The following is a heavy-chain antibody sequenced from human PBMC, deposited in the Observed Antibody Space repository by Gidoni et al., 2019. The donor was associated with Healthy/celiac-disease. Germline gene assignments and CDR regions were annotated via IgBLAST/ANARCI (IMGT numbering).Heavy chain of an antibody. Sequence: EVQLVQSGAEVKKPGESLKISCKGSAYSFTSYWIGWVRQMPGKGLEWMGIIYPGDSDTRYSPSFQGQVTISADKSISTAYLQWSSLKASDTAMYYCARRYYYDSSGYQMYYFDYWGQGTLVTVSS. CDR2: IYPGDSDT. CDR1: AYSFTSYW. J-gene: IGHJ4*02. D-gene: IGHD3-22*01. V-gene: IGHV5-51*01. CDR3: ARRYYYDSSGYQMYYFDY.